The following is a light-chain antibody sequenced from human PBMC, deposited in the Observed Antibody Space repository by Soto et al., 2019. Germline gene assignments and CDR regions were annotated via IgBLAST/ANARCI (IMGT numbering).Light chain of an antibody. CDR3: QQYYSPPRYT. CDR2: WAS. J-gene: IGKJ2*01. Sequence: DIVMTQSPEYLAVSLGERATINCRSSQSILYSSNNKNLIAWYQQKPGQPTKLLIYWASTRQSGVPDRFSGSGSGRDFTLTISSLQAEDVAVYYCQQYYSPPRYTFGQGTRLGIK. V-gene: IGKV4-1*01. CDR1: QSILYSSNNKNL.